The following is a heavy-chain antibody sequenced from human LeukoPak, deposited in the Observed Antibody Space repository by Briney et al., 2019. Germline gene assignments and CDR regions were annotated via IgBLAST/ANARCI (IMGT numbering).Heavy chain of an antibody. CDR1: GVSISSSNSY. D-gene: IGHD3/OR15-3a*01. CDR2: IYYSGNT. Sequence: SETLSLTCTVSGVSISSSNSYWGWIRQPPGKGLEWIGSIYYSGNTYYNASLKSQVSISIDTSKNQFSLRLTCVTAADTAVYYCARQTGPGLFILPGGQGTLVTVSS. CDR3: ARQTGPGLFILP. V-gene: IGHV4-39*01. J-gene: IGHJ4*02.